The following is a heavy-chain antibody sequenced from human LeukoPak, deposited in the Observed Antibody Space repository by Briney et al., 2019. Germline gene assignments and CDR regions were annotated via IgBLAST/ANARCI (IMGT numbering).Heavy chain of an antibody. Sequence: GGSLRLSCAASGFRFKNYGMHWVRQAPGKGPEWVALISYDGTNTDYAGSVQGRFTISRDISKNTLYLQMNSLRDDDSALYYCARDRVRIWSYVGTFDTWGQGTLATVSP. V-gene: IGHV3-30*19. CDR3: ARDRVRIWSYVGTFDT. CDR1: GFRFKNYG. CDR2: ISYDGTNT. D-gene: IGHD3-10*02. J-gene: IGHJ4*02.